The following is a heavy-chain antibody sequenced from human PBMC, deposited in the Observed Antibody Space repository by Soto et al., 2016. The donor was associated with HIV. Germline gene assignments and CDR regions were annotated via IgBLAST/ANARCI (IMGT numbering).Heavy chain of an antibody. Sequence: EVQLLESGGGLAQPGKSLRLSCAASEFTFSNNAMSWVRQVPGKGLEWVSSISGSGGSTYYADSVKGRFTISRDNSKNTLYLQMNRLRAEDTAIYYCAKAVRETPMANRYYFDYWGQGTLVTVSS. CDR3: AKAVRETPMANRYYFDY. J-gene: IGHJ4*02. V-gene: IGHV3-23*01. D-gene: IGHD1-26*01. CDR2: ISGSGGST. CDR1: EFTFSNNA.